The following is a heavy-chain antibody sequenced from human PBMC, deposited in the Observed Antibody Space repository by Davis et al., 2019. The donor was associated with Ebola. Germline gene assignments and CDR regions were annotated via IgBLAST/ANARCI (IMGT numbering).Heavy chain of an antibody. J-gene: IGHJ6*02. V-gene: IGHV1-8*01. CDR1: GYTFTSYD. CDR2: MNPNSGNT. D-gene: IGHD2/OR15-2a*01. CDR3: ARLRPGHFDYYNGMDV. Sequence: ASVKVSCKASGYTFTSYDINWVRQATGQGLEWMGWMNPNSGNTGYAQKFQGRVTMTRNTSISTAYMELSSLRSEDTAVYYCARLRPGHFDYYNGMDVWGQGTTVTVSS.